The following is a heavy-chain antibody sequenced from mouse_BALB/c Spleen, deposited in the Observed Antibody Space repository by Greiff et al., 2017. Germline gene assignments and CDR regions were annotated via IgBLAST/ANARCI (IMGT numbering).Heavy chain of an antibody. CDR1: GFNIKDTY. D-gene: IGHD2-1*01. CDR2: IDPANGNT. CDR3: ARGDYGNFPFAY. Sequence: VQLQQSGAELVKPGASVKLSCTASGFNIKDTYMHWVKQRPEQGLEWIGRIDPANGNTKYVPKFQGKATITADTSSNTAYLQLSSLTSEDTAVYYCARGDYGNFPFAYWGQGTLVTVSA. V-gene: IGHV14-3*02. J-gene: IGHJ3*01.